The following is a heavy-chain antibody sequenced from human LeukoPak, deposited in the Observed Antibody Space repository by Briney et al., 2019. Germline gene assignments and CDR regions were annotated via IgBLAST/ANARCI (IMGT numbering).Heavy chain of an antibody. CDR2: INPSGGST. V-gene: IGHV1-46*01. CDR3: ARTDCTNGVCYIPYFDY. CDR1: GYTFTSYY. Sequence: ASVKVSCKASGYTFTSYYMHWVRQAPGQGLEWMGLINPSGGSTSYAQKFQGRVTMTRDTSTSTAYMELSRLRSEETAVYYCARTDCTNGVCYIPYFDYWGEGTLVTVSS. J-gene: IGHJ4*02. D-gene: IGHD2-8*01.